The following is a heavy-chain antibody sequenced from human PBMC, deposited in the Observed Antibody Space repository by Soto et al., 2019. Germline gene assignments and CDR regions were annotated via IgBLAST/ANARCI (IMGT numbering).Heavy chain of an antibody. Sequence: GGSLRLSCAASGFTFDDYTMHWVRQAPGKGLEWVSLISWDGGSTYYADSVKGRFTISRDNSKNSLYLQMNSLRTEDTALYYCAKDIEARPAAYYFDYWGQGTLVTVSS. CDR1: GFTFDDYT. J-gene: IGHJ4*02. D-gene: IGHD6-13*01. CDR3: AKDIEARPAAYYFDY. CDR2: ISWDGGST. V-gene: IGHV3-43*01.